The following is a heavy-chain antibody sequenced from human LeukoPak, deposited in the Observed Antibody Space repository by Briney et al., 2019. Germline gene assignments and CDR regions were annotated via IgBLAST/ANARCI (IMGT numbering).Heavy chain of an antibody. Sequence: PGGSLRLSCAASGFTFSSYGMHWVRQAPGKGLEWVSFIRYDGGNKYYADSVKGRFTISRDNSKNTLYLQMSSLRGEDTAVYYCAKRVGATTIDYWGQGTLVTVSS. CDR3: AKRVGATTIDY. D-gene: IGHD1-26*01. J-gene: IGHJ4*02. V-gene: IGHV3-30*02. CDR1: GFTFSSYG. CDR2: IRYDGGNK.